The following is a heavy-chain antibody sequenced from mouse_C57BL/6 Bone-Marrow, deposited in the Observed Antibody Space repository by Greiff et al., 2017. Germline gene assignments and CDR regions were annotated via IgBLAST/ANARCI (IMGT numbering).Heavy chain of an antibody. V-gene: IGHV1-64*01. D-gene: IGHD2-3*01. CDR3: ARLSDGYYVPDY. Sequence: VQLQQPGAELVKPGASVKLSCKASGYTFTSYWMHWVKQRPGQGLEWIGMIHPNSGSTNYNEKFKSKATLTVDKSSSTAYMQLSSLTSEDSAVYYCARLSDGYYVPDYWGQGTTLTVSS. J-gene: IGHJ2*01. CDR2: IHPNSGST. CDR1: GYTFTSYW.